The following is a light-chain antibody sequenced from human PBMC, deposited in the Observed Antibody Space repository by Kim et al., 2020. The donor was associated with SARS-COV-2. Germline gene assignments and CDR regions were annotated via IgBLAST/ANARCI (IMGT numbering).Light chain of an antibody. CDR2: GKN. J-gene: IGLJ2*01. CDR3: NSRDSNNNVL. CDR1: SLSSYY. Sequence: SLGHTVRITFQGDSLSSYYATWDQQMPGQAPILVIYGKNNRPSGIPDRFSGSSSGNTASLTITGTQAGDEADYYCNSRDSNNNVLFGGGTQLTVL. V-gene: IGLV3-19*01.